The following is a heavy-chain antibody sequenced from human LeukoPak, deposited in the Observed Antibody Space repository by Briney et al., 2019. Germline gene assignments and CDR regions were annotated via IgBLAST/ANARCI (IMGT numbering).Heavy chain of an antibody. J-gene: IGHJ4*02. CDR3: ARGYGDDSEFDY. CDR2: IYYSGTT. Sequence: PSETLSLTCTVSGGSISSYYWSWIRQPPGKGLEWIGYIYYSGTTNYNPSLKSRVTISVDTSKNQFSPKLSSVTAADTAVYYCARGYGDDSEFDYWGQGTLVTVSS. D-gene: IGHD4-17*01. CDR1: GGSISSYY. V-gene: IGHV4-59*12.